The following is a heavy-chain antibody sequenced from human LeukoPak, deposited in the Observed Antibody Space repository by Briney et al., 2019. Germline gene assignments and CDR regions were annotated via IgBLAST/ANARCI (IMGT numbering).Heavy chain of an antibody. D-gene: IGHD6-19*01. CDR2: IGRRDNNR. J-gene: IGHJ4*02. Sequence: GGSLRLSCAASGFTFDRYTIHWVRQAPGKGLEWVSLIGRRDNNRYYADSVRGRFTISRDNSKNSLYLQMNSLRTEDTALYYCEKEQSSGWTNLDSWGRGTLVTVSS. CDR3: EKEQSSGWTNLDS. V-gene: IGHV3-43*01. CDR1: GFTFDRYT.